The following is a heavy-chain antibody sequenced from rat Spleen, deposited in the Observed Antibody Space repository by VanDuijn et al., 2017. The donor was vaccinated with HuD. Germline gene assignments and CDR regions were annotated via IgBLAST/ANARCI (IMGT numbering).Heavy chain of an antibody. CDR3: ATPIYNNWYFDF. V-gene: IGHV5S10*01. D-gene: IGHD1-10*01. CDR2: IIYDGSRT. Sequence: EVQLVESGGGLVQPGRSLKLSCAASGFTFSDYNMAWVRQAPKKGLEWVATIIYDGSRTYYRDSVKGRFTISRDNAKSTLYLQMDSLRSEDTATYYCATPIYNNWYFDFWGPGTMVTVSS. J-gene: IGHJ1*01. CDR1: GFTFSDYN.